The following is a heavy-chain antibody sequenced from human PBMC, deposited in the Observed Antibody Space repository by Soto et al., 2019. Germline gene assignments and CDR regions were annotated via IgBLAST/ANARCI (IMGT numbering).Heavy chain of an antibody. CDR3: AHTDSADYLELPPGY. Sequence: QITLKESVPTLVKPTATLTLTCTFSGFSVATTGVGVGWVRQPPGKALEFLAVIYWNDDKRYSPSLRNRLTVTKDGSTNQVVLKTTDIDPVDTATYSCAHTDSADYLELPPGYWGQGTPVTVSP. J-gene: IGHJ4*02. D-gene: IGHD4-17*01. CDR1: GFSVATTGVG. CDR2: IYWNDDK. V-gene: IGHV2-5*01.